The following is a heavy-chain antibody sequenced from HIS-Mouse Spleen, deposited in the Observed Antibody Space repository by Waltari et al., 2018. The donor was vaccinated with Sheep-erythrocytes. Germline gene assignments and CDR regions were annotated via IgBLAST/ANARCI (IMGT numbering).Heavy chain of an antibody. CDR1: GYSFTSYW. CDR2: IYPCDSDT. D-gene: IGHD3-3*01. CDR3: ARQSYYDFWSGYSHNWFDP. V-gene: IGHV5-51*01. Sequence: EVQLVQSGAEVKKPGESLKISCKGSGYSFTSYWIGWVRQMPGKGLEWMGIIYPCDSDTRYSPSFQGQVTISADKSISTAYLQWSSLKASDTAMYYCARQSYYDFWSGYSHNWFDPWGQGTLVTVSS. J-gene: IGHJ5*02.